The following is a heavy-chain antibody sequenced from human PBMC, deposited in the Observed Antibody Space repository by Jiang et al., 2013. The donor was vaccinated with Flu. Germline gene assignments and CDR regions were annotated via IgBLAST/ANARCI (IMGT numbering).Heavy chain of an antibody. J-gene: IGHJ4*02. CDR1: GFSLSNARMG. CDR3: ARIRDYDSSGYAPLIDY. Sequence: PTQTLTLTCTVSGFSLSNARMGVSWIRQPPGKALEWLAHIFSNDEKSYSTSLKSRLTISKDTSKSQVVLTMTNMDPVDTATYYCARIRDYDSSGYAPLIDYWGQGTLVTVSS. CDR2: IFSNDEK. V-gene: IGHV2-26*01. D-gene: IGHD3-22*01.